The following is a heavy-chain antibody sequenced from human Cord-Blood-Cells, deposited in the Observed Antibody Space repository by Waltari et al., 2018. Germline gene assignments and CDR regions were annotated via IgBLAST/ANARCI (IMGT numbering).Heavy chain of an antibody. V-gene: IGHV3-73*01. Sequence: EVQLVESGGGLVQPGGSLKLSCAASGFTFSGSAMHWVRQASGKGLEWVGRSRSKANSYATAYAASVKGRFTISIDDSKNTAYLQMNSLKTEDTAVYYCTRLGTTGTPDYWGQGTLVTVSS. CDR3: TRLGTTGTPDY. CDR1: GFTFSGSA. D-gene: IGHD1-1*01. CDR2: SRSKANSYAT. J-gene: IGHJ4*02.